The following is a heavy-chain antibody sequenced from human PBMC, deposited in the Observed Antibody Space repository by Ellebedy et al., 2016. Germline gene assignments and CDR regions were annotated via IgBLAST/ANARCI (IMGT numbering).Heavy chain of an antibody. J-gene: IGHJ4*02. CDR3: AKFPRRGSTSAGHY. CDR2: INQDGSGE. Sequence: GESLKISXAASGVTFSEHWMSWVRQAAGKGLEWVANINQDGSGEYYVDSVKGRFTISRDNSKNTLYLQMNSLRAEDTAVYYCAKFPRRGSTSAGHYWGQGTLVTVSS. D-gene: IGHD2-2*01. CDR1: GVTFSEHW. V-gene: IGHV3-7*03.